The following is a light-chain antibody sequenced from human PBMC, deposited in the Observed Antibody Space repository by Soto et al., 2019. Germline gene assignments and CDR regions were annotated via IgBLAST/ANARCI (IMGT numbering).Light chain of an antibody. Sequence: EIVMTQSPATLSVSPGERATLSCRASQSVSSNLAWYQQKPGQAPRLLIYGASTRATGIPARFSGSGSGTEFTLTISSLQSEDFAVYYCQQYNNRRTFGQGTKVKIK. J-gene: IGKJ1*01. CDR3: QQYNNRRT. V-gene: IGKV3-15*01. CDR1: QSVSSN. CDR2: GAS.